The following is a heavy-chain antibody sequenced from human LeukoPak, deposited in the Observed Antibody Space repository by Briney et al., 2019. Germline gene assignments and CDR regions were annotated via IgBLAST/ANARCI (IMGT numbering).Heavy chain of an antibody. CDR3: ARDLLYNDAFDI. V-gene: IGHV4-59*01. Sequence: SETLSLTCTVSGGSISRDYWSWIRQPPGKGLEWIGYIYYTGSTNYNPSLKSRVTISVDTSKNQFSLKLSSVTAADTAVYYCARDLLYNDAFDIWGQGTMVTVSS. D-gene: IGHD2-15*01. J-gene: IGHJ3*02. CDR1: GGSISRDY. CDR2: IYYTGST.